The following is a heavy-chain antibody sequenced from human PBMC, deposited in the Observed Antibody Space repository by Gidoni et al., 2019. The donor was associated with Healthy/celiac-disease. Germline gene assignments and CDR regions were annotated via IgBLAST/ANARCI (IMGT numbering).Heavy chain of an antibody. CDR1: GYTFTSYD. CDR3: ASFSSPPYYYYYGMDV. Sequence: QVQLVQSGAEVKKPGASVKVSCKASGYTFTSYDINWVRQATGQGLEWMGWMNPNSGNTGYAQKFQGRVTMTRNTSISTAYMELSSLRSEDTAVYYCASFSSPPYYYYYGMDVWGQGTTVTVSS. CDR2: MNPNSGNT. J-gene: IGHJ6*02. V-gene: IGHV1-8*01.